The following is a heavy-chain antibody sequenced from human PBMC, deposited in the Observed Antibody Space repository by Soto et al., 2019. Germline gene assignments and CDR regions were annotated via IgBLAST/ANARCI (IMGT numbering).Heavy chain of an antibody. CDR2: IYHTGST. D-gene: IGHD3-9*01. CDR3: ARATGTLRSRNCDY. V-gene: IGHV4-31*03. CDR1: GGYISSVGHY. Sequence: PSETLSLTCTVSGGYISSVGHYWTWISQPPGKGLDWIGSIYHTGSTYYSPSLRSRLTISVDTSKSQFSLRLNSVTAADTAVYYCARATGTLRSRNCDYWGQGSLVTVSS. J-gene: IGHJ4*02.